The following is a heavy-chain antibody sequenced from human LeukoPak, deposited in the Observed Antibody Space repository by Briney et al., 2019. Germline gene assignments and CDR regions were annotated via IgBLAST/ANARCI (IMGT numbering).Heavy chain of an antibody. V-gene: IGHV4-4*07. CDR3: ARVGYYDAGDYFDY. Sequence: SETLSLTCTVSGGSISSYYWSWIRQPAGKGLEWIGRIYTSGSTNYNPSRISRDTMSVDTSKNQFSLKLSSVTAAETAVYYCARVGYYDAGDYFDYWGQGILVIVSS. D-gene: IGHD3-22*01. CDR2: IYTSGST. CDR1: GGSISSYY. J-gene: IGHJ4*02.